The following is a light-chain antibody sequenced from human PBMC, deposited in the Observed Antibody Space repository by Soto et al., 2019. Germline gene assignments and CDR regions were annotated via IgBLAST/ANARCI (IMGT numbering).Light chain of an antibody. CDR1: SSDVGGYNY. CDR2: EVT. CDR3: SSFAGSDSVV. Sequence: QSALTQPPSASGSPGQSVTISCTGTSSDVGGYNYVSWYQQHAGKGPKLMIYEVTKRPSGVPDRFSGSKFGNTASLTVSGLQADDEAAYYCSSFAGSDSVVFGGGTKLNVL. V-gene: IGLV2-8*01. J-gene: IGLJ2*01.